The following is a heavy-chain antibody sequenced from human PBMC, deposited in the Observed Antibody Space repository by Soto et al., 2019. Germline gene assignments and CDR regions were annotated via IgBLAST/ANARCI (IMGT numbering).Heavy chain of an antibody. D-gene: IGHD3-10*01. CDR1: GGSISSYY. V-gene: IGHV4-59*01. CDR3: ARKIGGGGGGGGSGSYRHYYGMDV. Sequence: SETLSLTCTVSGGSISSYYWSWIRQPPGKGLEWIGYIYYSGSTNYNPSLKSRVTISVDTSKNPFSLKLSSVTAADTAVYYCARKIGGGGGGGGSGSYRHYYGMDVWGQGTTVT. CDR2: IYYSGST. J-gene: IGHJ6*02.